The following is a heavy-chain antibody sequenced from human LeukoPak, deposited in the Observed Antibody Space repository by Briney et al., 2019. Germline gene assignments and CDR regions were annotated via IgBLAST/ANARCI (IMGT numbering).Heavy chain of an antibody. D-gene: IGHD1-26*01. J-gene: IGHJ4*02. CDR1: GFTFDDYA. V-gene: IGHV3-9*01. CDR2: ISWNSGSI. CDR3: ARDFGGSFGY. Sequence: PGGSLRLSCAASGFTFDDYAMHWVRQAPGKGLEWVSGISWNSGSIGYADSVKGRFTISRDNAKNSLYLQMNSLRAEDTAVYYCARDFGGSFGYWGQGTLVTVSS.